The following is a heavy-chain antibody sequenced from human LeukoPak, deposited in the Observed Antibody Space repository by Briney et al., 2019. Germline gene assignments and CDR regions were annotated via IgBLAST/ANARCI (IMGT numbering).Heavy chain of an antibody. J-gene: IGHJ6*04. Sequence: GGSLRLSCAASGFILSDSGMSWVRQAPGKGLEWVAAISSTGYTDNADSLKGRFSISRDNSKDTLYLQMNSLRVDDTAIYYCARRTAGAKDLWGKGTTVTVSP. CDR3: ARRTAGAKDL. D-gene: IGHD6-19*01. CDR2: ISSTGYT. V-gene: IGHV3-23*05. CDR1: GFILSDSG.